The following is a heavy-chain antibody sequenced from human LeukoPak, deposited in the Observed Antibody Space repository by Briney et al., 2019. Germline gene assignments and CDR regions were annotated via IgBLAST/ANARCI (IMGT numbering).Heavy chain of an antibody. CDR2: IYSGGST. CDR1: GFTVSSNY. D-gene: IGHD5-24*01. V-gene: IGHV3-66*02. Sequence: GGSLRLSCAASGFTVSSNYMSWVRQAPGKGLEWVSVIYSGGSTYHADSVKGRFTISRDNSKNTLYLQMNSLRAEDTAVYYCAGFSKRDGYNRNFDYWGQGALVTVSS. J-gene: IGHJ4*02. CDR3: AGFSKRDGYNRNFDY.